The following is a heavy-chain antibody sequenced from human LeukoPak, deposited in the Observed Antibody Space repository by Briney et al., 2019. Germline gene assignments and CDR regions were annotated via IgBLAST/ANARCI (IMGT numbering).Heavy chain of an antibody. CDR2: IYSGGST. CDR1: GFTVSSNY. V-gene: IGHV3-66*01. J-gene: IGHJ6*02. CDR3: ARDPVGAIGYGMDV. Sequence: QAGGSLRLSCAASGFTVSSNYMSWARQAPGKGLEWVSAIYSGGSTYYADSVKGRFTISRDTSKNTLYLQMNSLRAEDTAVYYCARDPVGAIGYGMDVWGQGTTVTVSS. D-gene: IGHD1-26*01.